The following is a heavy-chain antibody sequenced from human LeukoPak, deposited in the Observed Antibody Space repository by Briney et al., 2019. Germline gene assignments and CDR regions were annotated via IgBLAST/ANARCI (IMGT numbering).Heavy chain of an antibody. V-gene: IGHV3-23*01. CDR1: GFTFNTYA. J-gene: IGHJ5*02. D-gene: IGHD5-12*01. Sequence: GGSLRLSCAASGFTFNTYAMNWVRQAPGKGLEWVSALSGSGAYTYYADSVKGRFTISRENSKNTLYLQMNSLRAEDTAVYYCATDLVTTSPIGLNYLDPWGQGTLVTVSS. CDR3: ATDLVTTSPIGLNYLDP. CDR2: LSGSGAYT.